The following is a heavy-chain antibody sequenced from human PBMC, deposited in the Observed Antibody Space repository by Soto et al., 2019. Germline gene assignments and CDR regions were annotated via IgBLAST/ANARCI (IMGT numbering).Heavy chain of an antibody. CDR2: INHSGST. CDR1: GGSFSGYY. V-gene: IGHV4-34*01. D-gene: IGHD6-6*01. CDR3: ARGREDNYSSSSVVFDY. Sequence: QVQLQQWGAGLWKPSETLSLTCAVYGGSFSGYYWSWIRQPPGKGLEWIGEINHSGSTNYNPSLKSRVTISVDTSKNQFSLKLSSVTAADTAVYYCARGREDNYSSSSVVFDYWGQGTLVTVSS. J-gene: IGHJ4*02.